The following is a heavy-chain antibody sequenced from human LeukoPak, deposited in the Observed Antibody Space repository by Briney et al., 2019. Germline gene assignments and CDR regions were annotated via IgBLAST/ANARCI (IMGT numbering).Heavy chain of an antibody. J-gene: IGHJ4*02. CDR1: GGTFSSYA. Sequence: GASVKVSCKASGGTFSSYAISWVRQAPGQGLEWMGIINSSSGSTSYAQKFQGRVTMTRDTSTSTVDMELSSLRFEDTAVYYCAGGGTVTTAPIDYWGQGTLVTVSS. V-gene: IGHV1-46*01. D-gene: IGHD4-17*01. CDR3: AGGGTVTTAPIDY. CDR2: INSSSGST.